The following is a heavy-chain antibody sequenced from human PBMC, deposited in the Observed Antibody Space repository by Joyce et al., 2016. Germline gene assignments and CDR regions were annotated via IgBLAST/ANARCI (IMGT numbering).Heavy chain of an antibody. CDR1: GFTVSNNY. CDR3: AKGRDGYPGD. V-gene: IGHV3-53*01. J-gene: IGHJ4*02. Sequence: EVQLVESGGGLIQPGGSLRLSCAASGFTVSNNYMNWVRQAPGKGLEGVSVIYSDGSTDYADSVKGRFTVSKNSSKNILYLQMDSLRVEDTAVYYCAKGRDGYPGDWGRGTLVTVSS. D-gene: IGHD5-24*01. CDR2: IYSDGST.